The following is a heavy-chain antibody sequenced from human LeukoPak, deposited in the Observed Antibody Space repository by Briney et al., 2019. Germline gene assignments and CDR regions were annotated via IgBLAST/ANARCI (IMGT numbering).Heavy chain of an antibody. D-gene: IGHD2-21*02. J-gene: IGHJ4*02. CDR3: ARRDSCGGDCYSGMIFDY. CDR1: GGSISSSSYY. Sequence: SETLSLTCTVSGGSISSSSYYWGWIRQPPGKGLEWIGNILQSRSTYYNPSLKSRVTISVDTSKNQFSLKLSSVTAADTAVYYCARRDSCGGDCYSGMIFDYWGQGTLVTLSS. V-gene: IGHV4-39*01. CDR2: ILQSRST.